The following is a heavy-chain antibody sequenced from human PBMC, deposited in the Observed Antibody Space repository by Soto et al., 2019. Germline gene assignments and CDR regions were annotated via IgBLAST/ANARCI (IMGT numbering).Heavy chain of an antibody. Sequence: SETLSRSCTVSGCYISSRSYYGGGIRQARGKGLEWIGSIYYSGSTYYNPSLKSRVTISVDTSKNQFSLKLSSVTAADTAVYYCARHGAARRVHNWFDPWGQGTLVTVSS. D-gene: IGHD6-6*01. V-gene: IGHV4-39*01. CDR1: GCYISSRSYY. CDR3: ARHGAARRVHNWFDP. J-gene: IGHJ5*02. CDR2: IYYSGST.